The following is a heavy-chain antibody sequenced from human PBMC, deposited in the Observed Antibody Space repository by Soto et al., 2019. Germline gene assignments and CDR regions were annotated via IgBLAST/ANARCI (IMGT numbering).Heavy chain of an antibody. CDR1: GGSFSGYY. Sequence: QVQLQQWGAGLLKPSETLSLTCAVYGGSFSGYYWSWIRQPPGKGLEWIGEINHSGSTNYNPSLKSRVTXXVXPXXNQFSLKLSSVTAADTAVYYCARTLYSSGFVGMDVWGQGTTVTVSS. V-gene: IGHV4-34*01. CDR3: ARTLYSSGFVGMDV. D-gene: IGHD6-19*01. J-gene: IGHJ6*02. CDR2: INHSGST.